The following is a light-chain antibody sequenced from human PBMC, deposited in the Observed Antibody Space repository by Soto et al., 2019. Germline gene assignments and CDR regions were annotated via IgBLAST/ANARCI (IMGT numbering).Light chain of an antibody. V-gene: IGLV2-14*01. CDR1: NSXVGSXXX. CDR3: SSYTISRTYV. J-gene: IGLJ1*01. CDR2: NVY. Sequence: QSVLTQPASVSGSPGQSITISCTGTNSXVGSXXXXXXXXXXXXXXPXXMIYNVYDRPSGISNRFSGSKSGNTASLTISGLQGEDEADYYCSSYTISRTYVFGTGTKVTVL.